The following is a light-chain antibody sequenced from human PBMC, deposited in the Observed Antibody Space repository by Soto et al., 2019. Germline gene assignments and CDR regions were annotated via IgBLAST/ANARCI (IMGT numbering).Light chain of an antibody. CDR2: SDN. Sequence: QSVLTQPPSASGTPGQRVTIFCSGSSSNIGTNTVIWYQQLPGAAPKLLIYSDNQRPSGVPDRFSGSKSGTSASLAISGLQYEDEADYYCAAWDVSLVVFGGGTKLTVL. V-gene: IGLV1-44*01. CDR3: AAWDVSLVV. CDR1: SSNIGTNT. J-gene: IGLJ2*01.